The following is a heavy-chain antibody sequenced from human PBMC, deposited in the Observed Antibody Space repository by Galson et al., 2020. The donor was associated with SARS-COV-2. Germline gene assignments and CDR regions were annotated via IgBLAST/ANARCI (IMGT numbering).Heavy chain of an antibody. V-gene: IGHV4-38-2*02. CDR2: IYHSGST. Sequence: ASETLSLTFTVSGYSISSGYYWGWIRQPPGKGLEWIGSIYHSGSTYYNPSLKSRVTISVDTSTNQFSLKLSSVTAADTAVYYCARELSRFLYYYGMDVWGQGTTVTVSS. CDR3: ARELSRFLYYYGMDV. J-gene: IGHJ6*02. D-gene: IGHD3-3*01. CDR1: GYSISSGYY.